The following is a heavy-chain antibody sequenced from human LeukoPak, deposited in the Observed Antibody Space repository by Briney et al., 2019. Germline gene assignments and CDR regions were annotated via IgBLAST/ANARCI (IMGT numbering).Heavy chain of an antibody. Sequence: GGSLRLSCAASGFTFSSYGMHWVRQAPGKGLEWVAFIRYDGSNKYYADSVKGRFTISRDNSKNTLYLQMNSLRAEDTAVYYCAKGACGGDCYPYDAFDIWGQGTMVTVSS. D-gene: IGHD2-21*02. J-gene: IGHJ3*02. CDR1: GFTFSSYG. V-gene: IGHV3-30*02. CDR3: AKGACGGDCYPYDAFDI. CDR2: IRYDGSNK.